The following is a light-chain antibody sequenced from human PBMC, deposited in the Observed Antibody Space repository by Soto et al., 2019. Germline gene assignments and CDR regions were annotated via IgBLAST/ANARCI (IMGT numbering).Light chain of an antibody. J-gene: IGKJ1*01. CDR3: KKRSTWPQT. Sequence: IVLTQSPATLSLSPRERATLSCMASQSVSSYLSWYQQKVGQAPRLLIYDASNRATGIPARFRGSGSGTYLTRSISSTEPDDFPIYYGKKRSTWPQTFGQGTKVEIK. V-gene: IGKV3-11*01. CDR2: DAS. CDR1: QSVSSY.